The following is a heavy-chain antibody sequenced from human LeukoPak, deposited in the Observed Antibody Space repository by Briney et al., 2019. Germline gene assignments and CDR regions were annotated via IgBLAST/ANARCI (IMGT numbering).Heavy chain of an antibody. CDR3: ARDFKDFWSGYFEFDP. Sequence: GGPLRPPSSALGFPFPGYVINRGRPAPGKGLGGGSCISSSGSTIYYADSVKGRFTISRDNAKNSLYLQMNSLRAEDTAVYYCARDFKDFWSGYFEFDPWGQGTLVTVSS. D-gene: IGHD3-3*01. CDR2: ISSSGSTI. J-gene: IGHJ5*02. V-gene: IGHV3-48*03. CDR1: GFPFPGYV.